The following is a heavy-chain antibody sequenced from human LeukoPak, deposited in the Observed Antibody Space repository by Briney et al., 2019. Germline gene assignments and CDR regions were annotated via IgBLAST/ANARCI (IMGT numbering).Heavy chain of an antibody. D-gene: IGHD2-2*01. Sequence: PSETLSLTCAVYGGSFSGYYWSWIRHPPGKGLEWIGEINHSGSTNYNPSLKSRVTMSVDTSKNQFSLKLSSVTAADTAVYYCARGQGPYCSSTSCYLGLRSYYYYGMDVWGQGTTVTVSS. CDR3: ARGQGPYCSSTSCYLGLRSYYYYGMDV. J-gene: IGHJ6*02. CDR1: GGSFSGYY. CDR2: INHSGST. V-gene: IGHV4-34*01.